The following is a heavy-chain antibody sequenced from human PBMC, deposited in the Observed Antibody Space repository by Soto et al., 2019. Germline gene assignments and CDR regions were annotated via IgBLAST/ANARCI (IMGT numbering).Heavy chain of an antibody. CDR1: GFTFDDYA. J-gene: IGHJ4*02. D-gene: IGHD3-10*01. V-gene: IGHV3-9*01. CDR3: ANLPLYGSGFDC. CDR2: ISWNGAAT. Sequence: EVQLVESGGGLVQPGGSLRLSCAASGFTFDDYAIHWVRQAPGKGLEWVSGISWNGAATGYMNSVKGRFSISRDNTKNTLYLQMNSLRSEDTAVYYCANLPLYGSGFDCWGQGTLVNVSS.